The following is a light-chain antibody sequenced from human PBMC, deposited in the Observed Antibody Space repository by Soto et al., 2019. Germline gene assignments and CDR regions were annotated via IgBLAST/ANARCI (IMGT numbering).Light chain of an antibody. CDR3: CSYAGSYTYV. CDR1: SSDIGGYNF. V-gene: IGLV2-11*01. J-gene: IGLJ1*01. CDR2: DVT. Sequence: QSALTQPPSVSGSPGQSLTISCTGTSSDIGGYNFVPWYQQYPGKAPKLMIYDVTKRPSGVPDRFSGSKSGNTASLTISGLQAEDEADYYCCSYAGSYTYVFGTGTKVTVL.